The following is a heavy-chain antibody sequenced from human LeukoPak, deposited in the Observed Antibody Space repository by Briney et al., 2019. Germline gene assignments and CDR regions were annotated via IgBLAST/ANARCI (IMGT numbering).Heavy chain of an antibody. V-gene: IGHV3-15*01. J-gene: IGHJ4*02. Sequence: PGGSLRLSCAASGFTFSNARMSWVRQAPGKGLEWVGRIKSKTDGGTTDYAAPVKGRFTISRDDSKNTLYLQMNSLKTEDTAVYYCTTGTAAAGARRRYFDYWGQGTLVTVSS. CDR3: TTGTAAAGARRRYFDY. CDR2: IKSKTDGGTT. D-gene: IGHD6-13*01. CDR1: GFTFSNAR.